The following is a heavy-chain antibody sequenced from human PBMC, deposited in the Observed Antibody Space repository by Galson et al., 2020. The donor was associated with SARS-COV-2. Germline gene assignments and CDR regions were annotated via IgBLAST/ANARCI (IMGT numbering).Heavy chain of an antibody. D-gene: IGHD6-13*01. J-gene: IGHJ4*02. V-gene: IGHV4-34*01. Sequence: KSRVTISVDTSKNQFSLQLRSVTAADTAVYYCARGPPAAGSMYGFDYWGQGTLVTVSS. CDR3: ARGPPAAGSMYGFDY.